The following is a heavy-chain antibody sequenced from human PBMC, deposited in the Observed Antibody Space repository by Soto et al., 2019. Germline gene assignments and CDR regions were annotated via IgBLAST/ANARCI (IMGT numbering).Heavy chain of an antibody. CDR1: GFTFSDYF. CDR2: IWYDGSNR. D-gene: IGHD4-17*01. V-gene: IGHV3-33*01. Sequence: PGGSLRLSCAVSGFTFSDYFMHWVRQAPGKGLEWVAIIWYDGSNRYYADSVRGRFTIFRDDSKNTVYLQMNSLRVGDTAVYYCARDDLDTTGHVLDIWGQGTMVTVSS. J-gene: IGHJ3*02. CDR3: ARDDLDTTGHVLDI.